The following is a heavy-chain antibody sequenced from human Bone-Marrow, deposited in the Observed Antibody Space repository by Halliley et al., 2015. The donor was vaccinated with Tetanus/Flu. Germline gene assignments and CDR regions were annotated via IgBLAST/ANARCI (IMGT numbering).Heavy chain of an antibody. V-gene: IGHV4-59*01. Sequence: KGLELIGYICNGGNTNSRPPLKRRVTISVDTSKKQFFLSLTSVTAADTAVYSCARSAYGDPFDYWGQGTLVTVSS. J-gene: IGHJ4*02. CDR2: ICNGGNT. CDR3: ARSAYGDPFDY. D-gene: IGHD4-17*01.